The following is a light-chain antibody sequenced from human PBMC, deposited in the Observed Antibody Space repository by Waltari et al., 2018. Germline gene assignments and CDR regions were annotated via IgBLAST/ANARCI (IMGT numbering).Light chain of an antibody. J-gene: IGKJ1*01. Sequence: VIWMTQSPSLLSASPGDRVTITCRMSQGISTYLAWYQQKPGRAPDLLIYGASILHSGVPSRFSGSGSGTDFTLTISSLQSEDVATYYCQHYYNFPWTFGQGTKVVIK. CDR1: QGISTY. V-gene: IGKV1D-8*03. CDR3: QHYYNFPWT. CDR2: GAS.